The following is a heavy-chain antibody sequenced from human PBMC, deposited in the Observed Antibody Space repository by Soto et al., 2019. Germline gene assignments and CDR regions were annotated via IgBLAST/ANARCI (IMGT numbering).Heavy chain of an antibody. D-gene: IGHD3-10*01. Sequence: EVELVESRGGLVQPGGSLRLSCAASGFTFSSYWMSWVRQAPGKGLEWVANIKEDGSERYYVDSVKGRFTISRDNAKNSLYLQMNSLRAEDTAVYYCARATGADKEDYWGQGTRVTVSS. V-gene: IGHV3-7*04. J-gene: IGHJ4*02. CDR2: IKEDGSER. CDR3: ARATGADKEDY. CDR1: GFTFSSYW.